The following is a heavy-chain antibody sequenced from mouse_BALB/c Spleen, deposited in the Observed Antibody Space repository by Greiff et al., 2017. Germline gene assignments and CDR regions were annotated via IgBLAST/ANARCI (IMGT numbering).Heavy chain of an antibody. V-gene: IGHV3-2*02. J-gene: IGHJ2*01. Sequence: EVKLQESGPGLVKPSQSLSLTCTVTGYSITSDYAWNWIRQFPGNKLEWMGYISYSGSTSYNPSLKSRISITRDTSKNQFFLQLNSVTTEDTATYYCARSDGYYVFDYWGQGTTLTVSS. D-gene: IGHD2-3*01. CDR2: ISYSGST. CDR1: GYSITSDYA. CDR3: ARSDGYYVFDY.